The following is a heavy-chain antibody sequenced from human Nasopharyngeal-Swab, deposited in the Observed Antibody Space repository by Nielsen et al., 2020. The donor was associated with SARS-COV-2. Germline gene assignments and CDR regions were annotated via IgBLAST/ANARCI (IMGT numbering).Heavy chain of an antibody. CDR3: VRPEGVATSFKYYFQYGMDV. Sequence: KVSCKGSGYSFTSYWITWVRQLPGQGLEWLGIIYPRASDTRYRPSFQGQVTISADKSISTAYLQWSSLKASDTAMYYCVRPEGVATSFKYYFQYGMDVWGQGTMVTVPS. CDR2: IYPRASDT. CDR1: GYSFTSYW. D-gene: IGHD5-12*01. V-gene: IGHV5-51*01. J-gene: IGHJ6*02.